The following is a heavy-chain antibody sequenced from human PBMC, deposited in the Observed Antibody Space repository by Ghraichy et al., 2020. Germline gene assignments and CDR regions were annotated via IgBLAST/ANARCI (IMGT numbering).Heavy chain of an antibody. CDR3: ARRRGSSWYDYYYGMDV. V-gene: IGHV4-34*01. J-gene: IGHJ6*02. CDR1: GGSFSGYY. CDR2: INHSGST. D-gene: IGHD6-13*01. Sequence: SETLSLTCAVYGGSFSGYYWSWIRQPPGKGLEWIGEINHSGSTNYNPSLKSRVTISVDTSKNQFSLKLSSVTAADTAVYYCARRRGSSWYDYYYGMDVWGQGTTVTVSS.